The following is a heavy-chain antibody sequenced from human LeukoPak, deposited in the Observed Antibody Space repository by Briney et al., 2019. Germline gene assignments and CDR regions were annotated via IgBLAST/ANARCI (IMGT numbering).Heavy chain of an antibody. CDR1: GFTFSNYG. V-gene: IGHV3-30*19. Sequence: GGSLRLSCAASGFTFSNYGMHWVRQAPGKGLEWVAVISYDGSNKYYADSVKGRFTISRDNSKNPLYLQMNSLRAEDTAVYYCARDGGRAVVVITYYFDYWGQGTLVTVSS. J-gene: IGHJ4*02. D-gene: IGHD3-22*01. CDR2: ISYDGSNK. CDR3: ARDGGRAVVVITYYFDY.